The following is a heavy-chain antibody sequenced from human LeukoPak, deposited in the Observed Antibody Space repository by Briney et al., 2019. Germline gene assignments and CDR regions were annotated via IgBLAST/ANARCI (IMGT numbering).Heavy chain of an antibody. D-gene: IGHD6-13*01. CDR3: ARDPYTSSWYWAFDI. V-gene: IGHV3-66*02. J-gene: IGHJ3*02. CDR1: GLTVSGNY. CDR2: IYSGGST. Sequence: GGSLRLSCAASGLTVSGNYMTWVRQAPGKGLEWVSVIYSGGSTYYADSVKGRFTISRDSSKNTLYLQMNSLRPEDTAVYYCARDPYTSSWYWAFDIWGQGTMVTASS.